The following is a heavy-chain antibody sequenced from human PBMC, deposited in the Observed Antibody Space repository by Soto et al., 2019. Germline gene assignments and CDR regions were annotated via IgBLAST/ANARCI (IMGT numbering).Heavy chain of an antibody. CDR2: ISHNGRNQ. J-gene: IGHJ5*02. V-gene: IGHV3-30*18. CDR1: GITFDRFG. D-gene: IGHD3-3*01. Sequence: GGSLRLSCAAAGITFDRFGMHWVRQGPGKGLEWVAGISHNGRNQYYTDSVKGRFTISKDNSKKMLYLQMDSLRPEDTAVYYCAKDFVTIPLPWGQGTLVTVSS. CDR3: AKDFVTIPLP.